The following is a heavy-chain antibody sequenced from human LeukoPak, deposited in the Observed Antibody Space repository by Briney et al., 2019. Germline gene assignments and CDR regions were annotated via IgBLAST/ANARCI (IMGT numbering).Heavy chain of an antibody. V-gene: IGHV4-34*01. Sequence: SETLSLTCAVYGGSFSGYYWSWIRQPPGKGLEWIGEINHSGNTNYNPSLKSRVTISVDTSKNQFSLKLSSVTAADTAVYYCARAVHHSSGRTTAHTPYYYYSYMDVWGKGTTVTVSS. J-gene: IGHJ6*03. CDR1: GGSFSGYY. CDR3: ARAVHHSSGRTTAHTPYYYYSYMDV. D-gene: IGHD6-19*01. CDR2: INHSGNT.